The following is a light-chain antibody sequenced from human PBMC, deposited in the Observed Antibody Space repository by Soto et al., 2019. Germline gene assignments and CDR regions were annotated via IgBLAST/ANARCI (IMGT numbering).Light chain of an antibody. CDR3: SSYAGSSTWV. V-gene: IGLV2-8*01. Sequence: QSAPTQPPSASGSPGQSATISCTGTSSDVGGYNYVSWYQQYPGKAPKLMIYEVTKRPSGVPDRFSGSKSGNTASLTVSGLLAEDEADYYCSSYAGSSTWVFGGGTKLTVL. CDR1: SSDVGGYNY. J-gene: IGLJ2*01. CDR2: EVT.